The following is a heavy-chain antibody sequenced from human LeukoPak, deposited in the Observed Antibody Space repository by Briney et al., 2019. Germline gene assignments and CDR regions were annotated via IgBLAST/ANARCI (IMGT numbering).Heavy chain of an antibody. CDR2: INPSGGST. V-gene: IGHV1-46*01. CDR3: ARVGYYDSSGYRDY. D-gene: IGHD3-22*01. Sequence: ASVKVSCKASGGTFSSYAISWVRQAPGQGLEWMGIINPSGGSTSYAQKFQGRVTMTRDTSTSTVYMELSSLRSEDTAVYYCARVGYYDSSGYRDYWGQGTLVTVSS. J-gene: IGHJ4*02. CDR1: GGTFSSYA.